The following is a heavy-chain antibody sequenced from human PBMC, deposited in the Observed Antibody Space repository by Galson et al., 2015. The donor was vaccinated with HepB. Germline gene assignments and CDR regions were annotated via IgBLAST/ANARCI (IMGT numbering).Heavy chain of an antibody. V-gene: IGHV3-11*05. Sequence: LRLSCAASGFTFSDYYMSWIRQAPGKGLEWVSYISSSSSYTNYADSVKGRFTISRDNAKNSLYLQMNSLRAEDTAVYYCARERAVTTFPRRYFDYWGQGTLVTVSS. CDR1: GFTFSDYY. CDR3: ARERAVTTFPRRYFDY. CDR2: ISSSSSYT. D-gene: IGHD4-17*01. J-gene: IGHJ4*02.